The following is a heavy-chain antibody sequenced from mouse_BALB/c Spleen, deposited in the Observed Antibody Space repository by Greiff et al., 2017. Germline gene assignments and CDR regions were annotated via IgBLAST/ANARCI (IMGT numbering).Heavy chain of an antibody. CDR1: GFTFTDYY. V-gene: IGHV7-3*02. Sequence: EVQLQESGGGLVQPGGSLRLSCATSGFTFTDYYMSWVRQPPGKALEWLGFIRNKANGYTTEYSASVKGRFTISRDNSQSILYLQMNTLRAEDSATYYCARALNWDNYAMDDWGQGTSVTVSS. D-gene: IGHD4-1*01. J-gene: IGHJ4*01. CDR3: ARALNWDNYAMDD. CDR2: IRNKANGYTT.